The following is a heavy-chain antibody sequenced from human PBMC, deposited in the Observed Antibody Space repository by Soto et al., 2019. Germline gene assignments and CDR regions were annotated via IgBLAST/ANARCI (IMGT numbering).Heavy chain of an antibody. Sequence: QITLKESGPTLVKPTQTLTLTCTFSGFSLSTSGVGVGWIRQPPGKALEWLALIYWDDDKRYSPSLKSRLTSTKXXSXNXXVLTMTTMDPVDTATYYCAHRRRRAGDPSYWYCDLWGRGTLVTVSS. CDR3: AHRRRRAGDPSYWYCDL. D-gene: IGHD4-17*01. CDR2: IYWDDDK. V-gene: IGHV2-5*02. CDR1: GFSLSTSGVG. J-gene: IGHJ2*01.